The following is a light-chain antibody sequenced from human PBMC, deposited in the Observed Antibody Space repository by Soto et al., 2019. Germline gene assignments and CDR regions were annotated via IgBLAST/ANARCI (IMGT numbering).Light chain of an antibody. CDR2: DIR. V-gene: IGLV2-14*03. CDR3: SSYTSSSTRV. CDR1: SSDVGGYKY. Sequence: QSALTQPASVSGSPGQSITISCTGTSSDVGGYKYVSWYQQHPGKAPKLMIYDIRNRHSGVSNRFSGSKSGNTASLTISGLQAEDEADYYCSSYTSSSTRVFGTGTKLTVL. J-gene: IGLJ1*01.